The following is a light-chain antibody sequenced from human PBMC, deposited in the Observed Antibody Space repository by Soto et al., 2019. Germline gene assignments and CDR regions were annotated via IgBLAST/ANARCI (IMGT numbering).Light chain of an antibody. CDR1: NSDIGDWNY. J-gene: IGLJ2*01. V-gene: IGLV2-14*01. Sequence: QSVLTQPASVSGSPGQSITISCTGANSDIGDWNYVSWYQQYPGKAPKVIIYEVNYRPSGVSYRFSGSKSGNTASLTISGLQAEDEADYYCSSFSSGPTLCVFGGGTKLTVL. CDR2: EVN. CDR3: SSFSSGPTLCV.